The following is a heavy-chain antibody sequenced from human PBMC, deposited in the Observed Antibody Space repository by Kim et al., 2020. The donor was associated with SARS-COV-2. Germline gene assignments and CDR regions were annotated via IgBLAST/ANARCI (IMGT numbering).Heavy chain of an antibody. CDR3: AREMTDAFDI. V-gene: IGHV4-31*02. Sequence: STYYNPSLKSRVTISVDTSKNQFSLKLSSVTAADTAVYYCAREMTDAFDIWGQGTMVTVSS. J-gene: IGHJ3*02. CDR2: ST.